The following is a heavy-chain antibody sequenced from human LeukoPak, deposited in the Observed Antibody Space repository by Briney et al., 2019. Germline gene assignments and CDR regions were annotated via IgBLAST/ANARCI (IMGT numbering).Heavy chain of an antibody. Sequence: PGRSLRLSCAASGFTFSSYGMHWVRQAPGKGLEWVAVIWYGRSNKYYADSVKGRFTISRDNSKNTLYLQMNSLRAEDTAVYYCAKGGYYGSGSTYYFDYWGQGTLVTVSS. CDR2: IWYGRSNK. CDR3: AKGGYYGSGSTYYFDY. D-gene: IGHD3-10*01. J-gene: IGHJ4*02. CDR1: GFTFSSYG. V-gene: IGHV3-30*18.